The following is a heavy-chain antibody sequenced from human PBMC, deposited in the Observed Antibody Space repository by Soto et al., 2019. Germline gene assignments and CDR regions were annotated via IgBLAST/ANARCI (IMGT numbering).Heavy chain of an antibody. J-gene: IGHJ3*02. Sequence: QITLKESGPTLVKPTQTLTLTCTFSGFSLNTRAVGVGWIRQAPGKALEWLALINWNDDERYSPSLKDMLTITKDTSKNHVVLTMTNIGPVDTATYYCAHRHDLGGFDIWGQGTAVTVSS. CDR1: GFSLNTRAVG. CDR3: AHRHDLGGFDI. V-gene: IGHV2-5*01. D-gene: IGHD2-15*01. CDR2: INWNDDE.